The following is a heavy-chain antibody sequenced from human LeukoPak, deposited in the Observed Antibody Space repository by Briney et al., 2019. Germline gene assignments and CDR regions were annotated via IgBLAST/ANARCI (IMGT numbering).Heavy chain of an antibody. Sequence: PGGTQRLSCAASGFSFSNYGMNWVRQAPGKGLEWVSGITGNGATTYYADSVKGRFTISRDNSRNTVYLQMNSLRAGDTAVYYCATFSYAGNAGGSAGSWGQGTLVTVSS. CDR3: ATFSYAGNAGGSAGS. V-gene: IGHV3-23*01. CDR1: GFSFSNYG. D-gene: IGHD4-23*01. CDR2: ITGNGATT. J-gene: IGHJ5*02.